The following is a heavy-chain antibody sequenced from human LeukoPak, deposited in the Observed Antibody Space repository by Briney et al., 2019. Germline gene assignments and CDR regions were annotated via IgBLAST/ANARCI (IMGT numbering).Heavy chain of an antibody. D-gene: IGHD2-15*01. CDR3: ARGLLGYCSGGSCYSGFNP. CDR1: GGSFSGYY. V-gene: IGHV4-34*01. Sequence: SETLSLTCAVYGGSFSGYYWSWIRQPPGKGLEWIGEINHSGSTNYNPSLKSRVTISVDTSKNQFSADTAVYYCARGLLGYCSGGSCYSGFNPWGQGTLVTVSS. J-gene: IGHJ5*02. CDR2: INHSGST.